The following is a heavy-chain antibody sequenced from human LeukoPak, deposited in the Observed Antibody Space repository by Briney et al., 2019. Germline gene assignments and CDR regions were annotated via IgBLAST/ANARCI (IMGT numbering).Heavy chain of an antibody. CDR3: ARDSAYNSLPGLHFDP. V-gene: IGHV1-18*01. J-gene: IGHJ5*02. D-gene: IGHD5-24*01. Sequence: GASVKVSCKASGYTFTSYGISWVRQAPGQGLEWMGWISAYNGNTNYAQKLQGRVTMTTDTSTSTAYMELRSLRSDDTAVYYCARDSAYNSLPGLHFDPWGQGTLVTVSS. CDR2: ISAYNGNT. CDR1: GYTFTSYG.